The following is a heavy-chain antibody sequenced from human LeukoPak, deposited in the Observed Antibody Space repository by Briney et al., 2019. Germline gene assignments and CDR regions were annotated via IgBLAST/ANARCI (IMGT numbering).Heavy chain of an antibody. CDR2: IRYDGSNK. Sequence: GGSLRLSCAASGFTFSSYGMHWVRQAPGKGLEWVAFIRYDGSNKYYADSVKGRFTISRVNSKNTLYLQMNSLRAEDTALYYCAKDDIAPAGTYYYGMDVWGQGTTVTVS. CDR1: GFTFSSYG. CDR3: AKDDIAPAGTYYYGMDV. J-gene: IGHJ6*02. V-gene: IGHV3-30*02. D-gene: IGHD6-13*01.